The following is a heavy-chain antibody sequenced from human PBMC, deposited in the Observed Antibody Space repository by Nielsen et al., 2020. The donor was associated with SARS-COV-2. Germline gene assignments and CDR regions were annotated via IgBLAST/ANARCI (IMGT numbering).Heavy chain of an antibody. J-gene: IGHJ5*02. V-gene: IGHV4-39*07. Sequence: RQAPGKGLEWIGSIYYSGSTYYNPSLKSRVTISVDTSKNQFSLKLSSVTAADTAVYYCARKHTYYDFWSGYSRENWFDPWGQGPRSPSPQ. CDR3: ARKHTYYDFWSGYSRENWFDP. D-gene: IGHD3-3*01. CDR2: IYYSGST.